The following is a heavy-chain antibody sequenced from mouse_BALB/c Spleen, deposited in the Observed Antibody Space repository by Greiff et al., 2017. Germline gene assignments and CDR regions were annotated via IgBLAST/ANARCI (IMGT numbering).Heavy chain of an antibody. D-gene: IGHD2-4*01. CDR2: ISTYYGDA. CDR3: ARLGDYDWFAY. CDR1: GYTFTDYA. V-gene: IGHV1S137*01. J-gene: IGHJ3*01. Sequence: LQESGAELVRPGVSVKISCKGSGYTFTDYAMHWVKQSHAKSLEWIGVISTYYGDASYNQKFKGKATMTVDKSSSTAYMELARLTSEDSAIYYCARLGDYDWFAYWGQGTLVTVSA.